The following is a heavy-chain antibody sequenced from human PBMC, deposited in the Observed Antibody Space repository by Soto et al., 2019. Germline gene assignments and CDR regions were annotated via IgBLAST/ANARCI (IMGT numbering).Heavy chain of an antibody. CDR1: GYTFTSYG. J-gene: IGHJ4*02. CDR2: ISAYNGNT. D-gene: IGHD3-10*02. CDR3: TIVRVADSALDH. V-gene: IGHV1-18*04. Sequence: ASVKVSCKASGYTFTSYGISWVRQAPGQGLEWMGWISAYNGNTNYAQKLQGRVTMTTDTSTSTAYMELRSLRSDDTAVYYCTIVRVADSALDHWGQGTLVTVSS.